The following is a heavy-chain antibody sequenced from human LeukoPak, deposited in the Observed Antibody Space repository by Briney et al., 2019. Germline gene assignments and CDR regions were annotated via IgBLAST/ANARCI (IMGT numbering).Heavy chain of an antibody. V-gene: IGHV3-30*04. J-gene: IGHJ4*02. D-gene: IGHD4-17*01. Sequence: GGSLRLSCAASGFTFRTYAMNWVRQAPGKGVEWVAVISDDGSNKYYAESVKGQFTISRDNSKNTLYLQMNSLRAEDTAVYYCARAFSTTASDYWGQGTLVTVSS. CDR1: GFTFRTYA. CDR3: ARAFSTTASDY. CDR2: ISDDGSNK.